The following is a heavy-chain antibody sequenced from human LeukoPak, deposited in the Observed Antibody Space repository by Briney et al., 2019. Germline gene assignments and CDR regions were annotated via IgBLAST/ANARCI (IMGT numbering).Heavy chain of an antibody. CDR2: ISSSSSYI. CDR3: ARYRYGDYVLDY. Sequence: GGPLRLSCAASGFTFSSYSMNWVRQAPGKGLEWVSSISSSSSYIYYADSVKGRFTISRDNAKNSLYLQMNSLRAEDTAVYYCARYRYGDYVLDYWGQGTLVTVSS. V-gene: IGHV3-21*01. J-gene: IGHJ4*02. D-gene: IGHD4-17*01. CDR1: GFTFSSYS.